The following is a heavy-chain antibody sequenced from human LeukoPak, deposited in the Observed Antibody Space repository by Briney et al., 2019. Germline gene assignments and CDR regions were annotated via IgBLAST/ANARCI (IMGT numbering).Heavy chain of an antibody. CDR2: INSDGSTT. CDR3: IRGLGGGSDN. D-gene: IGHD4-23*01. J-gene: IGHJ4*02. V-gene: IGHV3-74*03. Sequence: GGSLRLSCAASGFSFSGSWMHWVRQAPEKGLVWVSRINSDGSTTTYADSVQGRFTISRDNAKNTLYLQMNSLRAEDTAVYYCIRGLGGGSDNWGLGTLVT. CDR1: GFSFSGSW.